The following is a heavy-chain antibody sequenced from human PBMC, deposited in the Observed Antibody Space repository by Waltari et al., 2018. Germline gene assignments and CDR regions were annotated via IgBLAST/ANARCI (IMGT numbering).Heavy chain of an antibody. CDR2: IWYDGSNK. CDR3: ARETGRSAEAD. D-gene: IGHD1-1*01. CDR1: GFTFSNYG. J-gene: IGHJ4*02. Sequence: QVQLVESGGGVVQPGSSLRLSCAASGFTFSNYGLHSFRQGRGKGMEGVEVIWYDGSNKYYGDSVKGRFTISRDNSKNTLYLQMNSMRAEETAVYYCARETGRSAEADWGQGTLVTVSS. V-gene: IGHV3-33*01.